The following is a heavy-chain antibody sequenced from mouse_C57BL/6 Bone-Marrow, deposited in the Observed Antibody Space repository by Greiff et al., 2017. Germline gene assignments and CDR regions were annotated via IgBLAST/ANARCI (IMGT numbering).Heavy chain of an antibody. J-gene: IGHJ2*01. CDR2: ISSGGSYT. V-gene: IGHV5-6*02. D-gene: IGHD1-1*01. CDR1: GFTFSSYG. Sequence: EVMLVESGGDLVKPGGSLKLSCAASGFTFSSYGMSWVRQTPDKRLEWVATISSGGSYTYYPDSVKGRFTISRDNAKNTLYLQIRSLKSEDTAMYYCARVPTVRSDYWGQGTTLTVSS. CDR3: ARVPTVRSDY.